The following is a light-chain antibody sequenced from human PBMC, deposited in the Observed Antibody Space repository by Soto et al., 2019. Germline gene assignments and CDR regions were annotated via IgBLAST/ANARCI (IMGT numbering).Light chain of an antibody. J-gene: IGKJ1*01. CDR2: GAS. V-gene: IGKV3-20*01. CDR3: HQYSSSPPRT. Sequence: EIVLTQSPGTLSLSPGERATLSCRASQSVSSSYLAWYQQKPRQAPRLLIYGASSRAPGIPDRFSGSGSGTDITLTISRLEPEDFAVYYCHQYSSSPPRTFGQGTRVEIK. CDR1: QSVSSSY.